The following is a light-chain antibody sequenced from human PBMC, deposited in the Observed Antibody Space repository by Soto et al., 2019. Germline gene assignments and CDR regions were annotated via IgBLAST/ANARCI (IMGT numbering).Light chain of an antibody. V-gene: IGKV1-39*01. CDR1: QTITTY. Sequence: DIQMTQSPSSLFASVGDSVTITCRASQTITTYLNWYRQKPGKAPKLLIYSASSMQSGVPSRFSVSGSETDFTLTISSLQPEDFATDFCQQIYSAPLTFGGGTKVEIK. CDR3: QQIYSAPLT. J-gene: IGKJ4*01. CDR2: SAS.